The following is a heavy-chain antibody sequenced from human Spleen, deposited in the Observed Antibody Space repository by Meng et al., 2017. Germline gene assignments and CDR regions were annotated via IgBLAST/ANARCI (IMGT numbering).Heavy chain of an antibody. V-gene: IGHV3-30*04. CDR3: AREVDGSYGPFDDAFDI. D-gene: IGHD1-26*01. CDR2: ISFDGSHI. CDR1: GFTFRSYA. J-gene: IGHJ3*02. Sequence: GGSLRLSCAASGFTFRSYAMHWVRQAPGKGLDWVATISFDGSHIYYADSVKGRFTISRDNSQNTLFLQMNSLRAEDTAIHYCAREVDGSYGPFDDAFDIWGQGTMVTVSS.